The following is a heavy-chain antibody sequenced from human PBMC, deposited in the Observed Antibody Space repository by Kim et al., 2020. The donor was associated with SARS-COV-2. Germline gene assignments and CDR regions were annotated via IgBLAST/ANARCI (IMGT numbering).Heavy chain of an antibody. Sequence: GGSLRLSCATSGFTLNDCWMTWVRLPPGKGPEWVATINQDGNEKYFADSVKGRFTISRDNARNSLFLQMNNLRAEDTAIYYCARNRIDYWGQGTLVTVSS. CDR2: INQDGNEK. D-gene: IGHD2-15*01. CDR1: GFTLNDCW. V-gene: IGHV3-7*03. CDR3: ARNRIDY. J-gene: IGHJ4*02.